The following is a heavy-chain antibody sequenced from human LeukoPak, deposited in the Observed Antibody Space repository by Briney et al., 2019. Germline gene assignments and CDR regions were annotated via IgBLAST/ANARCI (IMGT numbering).Heavy chain of an antibody. V-gene: IGHV3-23*01. J-gene: IGHJ4*02. D-gene: IGHD3-22*01. Sequence: PGGSLRLSCAASGFTLSSYAMSWVRQAPGKGLECVSTISGSGDNTYYADSVQGRFIISRDNSKDTLFLQMNTLRAEDTAVYYCAKTRGGYYVDYWGQGTLVTVSS. CDR2: ISGSGDNT. CDR3: AKTRGGYYVDY. CDR1: GFTLSSYA.